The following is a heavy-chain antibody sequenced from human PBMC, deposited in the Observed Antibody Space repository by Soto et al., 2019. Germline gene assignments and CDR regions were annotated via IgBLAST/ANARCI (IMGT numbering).Heavy chain of an antibody. V-gene: IGHV3-23*01. CDR3: AKDRRKLTGDKPSA. D-gene: IGHD7-27*01. Sequence: GGSLRLSCAASGFTFSSYWMSWVRQAPGKGLEWVSAISGSGGSTYYADSVKGRFTISRDNSKNTLYLQMNSLRAEDTAVYYCAKDRRKLTGDKPSAWGQGTMVTVSS. CDR2: ISGSGGST. J-gene: IGHJ3*01. CDR1: GFTFSSYW.